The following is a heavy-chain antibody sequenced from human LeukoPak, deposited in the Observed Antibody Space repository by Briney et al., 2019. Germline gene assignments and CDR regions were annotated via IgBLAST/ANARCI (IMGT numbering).Heavy chain of an antibody. D-gene: IGHD3-22*01. CDR1: GFTFSSYA. Sequence: PGGSLRLSCAASGFTFSSYAMSWVRQAPGKGLEWVAVIWYDGSNKYYADSVKGRFTISRDNSKNTLYLQMNSLRAEDTAVYYCARENDSSGYYGYWGQGTLVTVSS. CDR3: ARENDSSGYYGY. CDR2: IWYDGSNK. J-gene: IGHJ4*02. V-gene: IGHV3-33*08.